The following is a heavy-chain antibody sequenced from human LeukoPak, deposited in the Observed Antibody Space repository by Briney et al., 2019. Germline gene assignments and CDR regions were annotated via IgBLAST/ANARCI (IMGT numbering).Heavy chain of an antibody. Sequence: QPGRSLRLSCAASGFTFSSYAMHWVRQAPGKGLEWVAVISYDGSNKYYADSVKGRFTISRDNSKNTLYLQMNSLRAEDTAVYYCASDLNYRFDYWGQGTLVTVSS. CDR2: ISYDGSNK. V-gene: IGHV3-30-3*01. J-gene: IGHJ4*02. CDR3: ASDLNYRFDY. CDR1: GFTFSSYA. D-gene: IGHD4-11*01.